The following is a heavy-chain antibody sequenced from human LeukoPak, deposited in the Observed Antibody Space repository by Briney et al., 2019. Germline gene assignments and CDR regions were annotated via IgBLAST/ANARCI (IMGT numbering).Heavy chain of an antibody. J-gene: IGHJ4*02. D-gene: IGHD3-22*01. CDR2: ISGSGGST. CDR1: GFTFSSYA. V-gene: IGHV3-23*01. CDR3: AKDSVPRITMIVVVITTGFDY. Sequence: PGGSLRLSCAASGFTFSSYAMSWVRQAPGKGLEWVSAISGSGGSTYYADSVKGRFTISRDNSKNTLYLQMNSLRAEDKAVYYCAKDSVPRITMIVVVITTGFDYWGQGTLVTVSS.